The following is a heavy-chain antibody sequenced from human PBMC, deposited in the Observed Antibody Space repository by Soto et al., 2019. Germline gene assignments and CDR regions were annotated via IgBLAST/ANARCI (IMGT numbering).Heavy chain of an antibody. V-gene: IGHV1-46*01. CDR2: INPSGGST. J-gene: IGHJ3*02. Sequence: ASVKVSCNASGYTFTSYYMHWVRQAPGQGLEWMGIINPSGGSTSYAQKFQGRVTMTRDTSTSTVYMELSSLRSEDTAVYYCARRGDYYDSSGYPLRGAFDIWGQGTMVTVSS. CDR3: ARRGDYYDSSGYPLRGAFDI. CDR1: GYTFTSYY. D-gene: IGHD3-22*01.